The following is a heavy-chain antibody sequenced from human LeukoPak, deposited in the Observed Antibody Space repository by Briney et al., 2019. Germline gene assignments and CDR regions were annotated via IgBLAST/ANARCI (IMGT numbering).Heavy chain of an antibody. J-gene: IGHJ4*02. V-gene: IGHV3-30*02. Sequence: GGSLRLSCAASGITFIKYSMHWVRQAPGKGLEWVAFIRYDGSNKYYADSVKGRFTISRDNSKNTLYLQMNSLRAEDTAVYYCAKDAGSSSWYNYWGQGTLVTVSS. CDR3: AKDAGSSSWYNY. CDR1: GITFIKYS. D-gene: IGHD6-13*01. CDR2: IRYDGSNK.